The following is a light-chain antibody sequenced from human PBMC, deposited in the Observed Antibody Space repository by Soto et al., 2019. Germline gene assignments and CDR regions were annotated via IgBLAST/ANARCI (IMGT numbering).Light chain of an antibody. CDR1: ESISDW. CDR2: DAS. V-gene: IGKV1-39*01. J-gene: IGKJ1*01. CDR3: QQSYSTPRT. Sequence: DMQLTQSPSTLSASVGDRVTITCRASESISDWLAWLQQKPGKAPKFLIYDASNLQSGVPSRFSGGGSGTDFTLTISSLQPEDFATYYCQQSYSTPRTFGQGTKVDIK.